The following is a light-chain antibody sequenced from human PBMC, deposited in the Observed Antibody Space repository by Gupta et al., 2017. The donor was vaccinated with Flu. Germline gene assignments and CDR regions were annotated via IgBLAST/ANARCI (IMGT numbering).Light chain of an antibody. V-gene: IGKV4-1*01. Sequence: SLGERATINCKSSQSGRYDSTEKDYLSWYQQKPGQPPKLLISWATTRESGVPDRFSASGSGTDFTLTIASLQAEDVAVYYCQQYYDVPFTFGGGTKVEIK. CDR1: QSGRYDSTEKDY. CDR2: WAT. CDR3: QQYYDVPFT. J-gene: IGKJ4*01.